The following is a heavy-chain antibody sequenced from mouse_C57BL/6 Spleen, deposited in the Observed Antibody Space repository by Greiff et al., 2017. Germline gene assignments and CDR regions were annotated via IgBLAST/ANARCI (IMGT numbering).Heavy chain of an antibody. Sequence: VQLQQSGAELVRPGTSVKMSCKASGYTFTNYWIGWAKQRPGHGLEWIGDIYPGGGYTNYNEKFKGKATLTADKSSRTAYMQFSSLTSEDSGNYYCARGGGGLAMDYWGQGTSVTVSS. CDR3: ARGGGGLAMDY. J-gene: IGHJ4*01. CDR1: GYTFTNYW. V-gene: IGHV1-63*01. CDR2: IYPGGGYT.